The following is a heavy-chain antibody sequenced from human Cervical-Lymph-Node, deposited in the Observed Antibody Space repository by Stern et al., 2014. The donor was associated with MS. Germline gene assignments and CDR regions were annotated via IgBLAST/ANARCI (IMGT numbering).Heavy chain of an antibody. CDR3: ARQNLVRGITELDY. V-gene: IGHV1-46*01. Sequence: VQLVQSGAEVKKPGASVKVSCETSGYNFTSYYIHWVRQAPGQGLEWMGLINPSSGSTHYAQKFQGRVTMTSDTSTSTLSMKMSTLRSDDTALYYCARQNLVRGITELDYWGQGTLLIVSS. CDR2: INPSSGST. CDR1: GYNFTSYY. D-gene: IGHD3-10*01. J-gene: IGHJ4*02.